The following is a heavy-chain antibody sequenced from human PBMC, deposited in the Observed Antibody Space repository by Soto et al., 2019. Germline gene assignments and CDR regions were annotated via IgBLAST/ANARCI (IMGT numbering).Heavy chain of an antibody. V-gene: IGHV1-46*01. J-gene: IGHJ6*02. CDR3: ARELATIETYYYYYGMDV. D-gene: IGHD5-12*01. CDR2: INPSGGST. CDR1: GYTFTSYY. Sequence: ASVKVSCKASGYTFTSYYMHWVRQAPGQGLEWMGIINPSGGSTSYAQRFQGRVTMTRDTSTSTVYMELSSLTSEDTAVYYCARELATIETYYYYYGMDVWGRGTTVTVSS.